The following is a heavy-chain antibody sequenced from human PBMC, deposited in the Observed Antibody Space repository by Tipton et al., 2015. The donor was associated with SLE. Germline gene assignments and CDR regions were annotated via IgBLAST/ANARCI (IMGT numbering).Heavy chain of an antibody. V-gene: IGHV3-23*01. CDR2: ISGNGDRT. CDR1: GFTIGTYA. Sequence: SLRLSCAASGFTIGTYAMSWVRQAPGKGLEWVSAISGNGDRTHYADSVKGRFTISRDSSKNTLYLQMNSLRAEDTAVYYCAGGHQWGLRNLGYWGQAPLVTASS. J-gene: IGHJ4*02. CDR3: AGGHQWGLRNLGY. D-gene: IGHD1-26*01.